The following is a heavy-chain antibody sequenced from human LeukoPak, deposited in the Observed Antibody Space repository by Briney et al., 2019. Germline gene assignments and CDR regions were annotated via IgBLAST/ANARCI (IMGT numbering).Heavy chain of an antibody. CDR3: ARGRSGYYTTIAAAPFAHPFDC. CDR2: IYSGGST. V-gene: IGHV3-66*01. CDR1: GFTFSSYA. D-gene: IGHD6-13*01. Sequence: GGSLRLSCAASGFTFSSYAMHWVRQAPGKGLEWVSVIYSGGSTYYADSVKGRFTISRDNSKDTLYLQMNSLRAEDTAVYYCARGRSGYYTTIAAAPFAHPFDCWGQGTLVTVSS. J-gene: IGHJ4*02.